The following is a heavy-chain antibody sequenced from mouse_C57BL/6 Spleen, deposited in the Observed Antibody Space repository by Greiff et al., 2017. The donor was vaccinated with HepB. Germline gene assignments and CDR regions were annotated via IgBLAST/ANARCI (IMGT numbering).Heavy chain of an antibody. V-gene: IGHV1-55*01. CDR2: IYPGSGST. Sequence: QVQLKQPGAELVKPGASVKMSCKASGYTFTSYWITWVKQRPGQGLEWIGDIYPGSGSTNYNEKFKSKATLTVDKSSSTAYMQLSSLTSEDAAVYYCARKGLPYYFDYWGQGTTLTVSS. CDR1: GYTFTSYW. CDR3: ARKGLPYYFDY. D-gene: IGHD2-4*01. J-gene: IGHJ2*01.